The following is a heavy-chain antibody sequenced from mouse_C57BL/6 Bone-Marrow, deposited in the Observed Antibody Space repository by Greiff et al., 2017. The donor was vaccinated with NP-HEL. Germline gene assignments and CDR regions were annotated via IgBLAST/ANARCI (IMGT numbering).Heavy chain of an antibody. V-gene: IGHV1-26*01. Sequence: VQLQQSGPELVKPGASVKISCKASGYTFTDYYMNWVKQSHGKSLEWIGDINPNNGGTSYNQKFKGKATLTVDKSSSTAYMELRSLTSEDSAVYYCARGPRHYYGSPDYWGQGTTLTVSS. J-gene: IGHJ2*01. D-gene: IGHD1-1*01. CDR1: GYTFTDYY. CDR2: INPNNGGT. CDR3: ARGPRHYYGSPDY.